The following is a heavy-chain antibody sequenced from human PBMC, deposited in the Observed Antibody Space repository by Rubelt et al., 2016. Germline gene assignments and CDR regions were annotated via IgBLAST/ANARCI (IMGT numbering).Heavy chain of an antibody. CDR2: INPSGGNT. V-gene: IGHV1-46*01. D-gene: IGHD1-14*01. J-gene: IGHJ4*02. CDR3: AAALGTRTCDN. CDR1: GYTFISHY. Sequence: GDSVGISCKASGYTFISHYIHWVRQAPGQGPEWMGIINPSGGNTNYAQKFQGRVTMTRDTSTGTVYMELSSLRSEDTAIYYCAAALGTRTCDNWGQGTLVTVSS.